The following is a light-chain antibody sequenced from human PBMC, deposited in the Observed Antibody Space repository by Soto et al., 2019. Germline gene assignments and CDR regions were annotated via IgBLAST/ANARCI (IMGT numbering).Light chain of an antibody. CDR2: DVT. J-gene: IGLJ2*01. CDR1: SGDVGGYNY. CDR3: CSYAGTYNLI. Sequence: QSVLTQPRSVSGSPGQSVTISCTGSSGDVGGYNYVSWYQQYPGKVPKIVIYDVTKRPSGVPDRFSASKSGNTASLTISGLQAEDEADYYCCSYAGTYNLIFGGGTKLTVL. V-gene: IGLV2-11*01.